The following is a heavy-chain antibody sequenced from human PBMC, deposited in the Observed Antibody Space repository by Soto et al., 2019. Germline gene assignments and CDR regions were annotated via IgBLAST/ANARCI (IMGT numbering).Heavy chain of an antibody. V-gene: IGHV1-3*01. Sequence: ASVKVSCKASGYTFTSYAMHWVRQAPGQRLEWMGWINAGNGNTKYSQKFQGRVTITRDTSASTAYMELSSLRSEDTAVYYCARAGIDRYGMDVWGQGTKVTVSS. CDR2: INAGNGNT. CDR1: GYTFTSYA. CDR3: ARAGIDRYGMDV. J-gene: IGHJ6*02. D-gene: IGHD2-15*01.